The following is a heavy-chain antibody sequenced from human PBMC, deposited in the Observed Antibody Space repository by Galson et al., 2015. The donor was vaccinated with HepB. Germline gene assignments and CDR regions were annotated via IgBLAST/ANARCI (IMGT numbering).Heavy chain of an antibody. V-gene: IGHV1-18*01. Sequence: SLKVSCQASGYTFTSYGISWVRQAPGQGLEWVGWISAYNGNTNYAQKFQGRVTITADESTSTAYMELSSLRSEDTAVYYCARGRSGWGSWFDPWGQGTLATVSS. D-gene: IGHD6-19*01. J-gene: IGHJ5*02. CDR2: ISAYNGNT. CDR1: GYTFTSYG. CDR3: ARGRSGWGSWFDP.